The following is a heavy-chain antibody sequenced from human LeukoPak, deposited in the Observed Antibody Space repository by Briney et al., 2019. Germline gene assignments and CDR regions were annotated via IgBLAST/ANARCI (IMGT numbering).Heavy chain of an antibody. V-gene: IGHV1-2*06. Sequence: GASVKVSCKASGYTFINYYMHWVRQAPGQGLEWMGRINPNSGGTNYAQKFQGRVTMTRDTSISTAYMELSRLRSDDTAVYYCAAQTREMTSQYYWGQGTLVTVSS. CDR3: AAQTREMTSQYY. CDR2: INPNSGGT. D-gene: IGHD2-2*01. J-gene: IGHJ4*02. CDR1: GYTFINYY.